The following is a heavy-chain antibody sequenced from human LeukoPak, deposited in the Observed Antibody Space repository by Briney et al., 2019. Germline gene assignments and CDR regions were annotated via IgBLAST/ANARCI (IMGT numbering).Heavy chain of an antibody. CDR3: AAGRGADFDY. J-gene: IGHJ4*02. V-gene: IGHV5-10-1*01. Sequence: GASLQISCKGSGYSFTSYWISWVRQMPGQGLEWMGRIDPSDSYTNYSPSFQGHVTISADKSISTAYLQWSSLKASDTAMYYCAAGRGADFDYWGQGTLVTVSS. CDR1: GYSFTSYW. CDR2: IDPSDSYT.